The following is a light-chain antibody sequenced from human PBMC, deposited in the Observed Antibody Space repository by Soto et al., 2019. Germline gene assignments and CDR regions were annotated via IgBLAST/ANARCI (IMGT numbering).Light chain of an antibody. Sequence: DIQMTQSPSSLSASVGDRVTITCRATQSIGNHLNWYQQKPGNAPKLLIFGASNLQSGVPLRFSGSGSGTDFTLTINSLQLEDFATYYCQQSYNTPPYTFGPGTKLEIK. CDR1: QSIGNH. V-gene: IGKV1-39*01. CDR2: GAS. CDR3: QQSYNTPPYT. J-gene: IGKJ2*01.